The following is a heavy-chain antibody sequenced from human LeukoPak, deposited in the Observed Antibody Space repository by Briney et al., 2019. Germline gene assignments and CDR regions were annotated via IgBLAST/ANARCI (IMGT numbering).Heavy chain of an antibody. J-gene: IGHJ5*02. CDR1: GGSISSGDYF. CDR2: IYYSGST. D-gene: IGHD3-22*01. V-gene: IGHV4-30-4*08. CDR3: ARVGDGYYYDSSGYYYVAFDP. Sequence: PSETLSLTCTVFGGSISSGDYFWSWIRQPPGKGLEWIGYIYYSGSTYYNPSLKSRVTISVDTSKNQFSLKLSSVTAADTAVYYCARVGDGYYYDSSGYYYVAFDPWGQGTLVTVSS.